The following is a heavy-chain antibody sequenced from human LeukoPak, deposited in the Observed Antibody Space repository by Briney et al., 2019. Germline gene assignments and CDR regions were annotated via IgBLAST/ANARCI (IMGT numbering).Heavy chain of an antibody. CDR3: ARGLGYSYGYGIDY. CDR2: IWYDGSNK. Sequence: GGFLRLSCAASGFTFSSYAMHWVRQAPGKGLEWVAVIWYDGSNKYHADSVKGRFTISRDNSQNTLYLQMNNLRAEDTALYYCARGLGYSYGYGIDYWGQGTLVTVSS. CDR1: GFTFSSYA. D-gene: IGHD5-18*01. V-gene: IGHV3-33*01. J-gene: IGHJ4*02.